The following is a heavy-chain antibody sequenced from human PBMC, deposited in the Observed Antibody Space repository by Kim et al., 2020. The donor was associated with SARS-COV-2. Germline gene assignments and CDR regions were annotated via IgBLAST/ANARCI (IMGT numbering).Heavy chain of an antibody. CDR3: ARHVTVHIHIVVVIATTFDY. D-gene: IGHD2-21*01. Sequence: SETLSLTCTVSVGSISSSSYYWGWIRQPPGKGLEWIGSIYYSGSTYYNPSLKSRVTISVDTSKNQFSLKLSSVTAADTAVYYCARHVTVHIHIVVVIATTFDYWGQGTLVTVSS. J-gene: IGHJ4*02. V-gene: IGHV4-39*01. CDR1: VGSISSSSYY. CDR2: IYYSGST.